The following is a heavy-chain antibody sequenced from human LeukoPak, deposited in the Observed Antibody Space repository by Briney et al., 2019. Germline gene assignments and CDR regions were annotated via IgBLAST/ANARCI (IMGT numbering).Heavy chain of an antibody. CDR1: GYTFTGYY. D-gene: IGHD3-22*01. Sequence: ASVKVSCKASGYTFTGYYMHWVRQAPGQGLGWMGWINPNSGGTNYAQKFQGRVTMTRDTSISTAYMELSRLRSDDTAVYYCARVSYDSSGYYFDYWGQGTLVTVSS. CDR2: INPNSGGT. V-gene: IGHV1-2*02. CDR3: ARVSYDSSGYYFDY. J-gene: IGHJ4*02.